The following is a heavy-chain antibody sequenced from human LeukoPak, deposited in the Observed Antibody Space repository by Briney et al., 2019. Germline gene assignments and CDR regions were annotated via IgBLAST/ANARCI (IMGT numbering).Heavy chain of an antibody. CDR2: IIPILGIA. J-gene: IGHJ4*02. CDR3: ARSITVSYGGNGDDY. CDR1: GGTFSSYA. V-gene: IGHV1-69*04. Sequence: SVKVSCKASGGTFSSYAISWVRQAPGQGLEWMGRIIPILGIANYAQKFQGRVTITADKSTSTAYMELSSLRSEDTAVYYCARSITVSYGGNGDDYWGQGTLVTVSS. D-gene: IGHD2-15*01.